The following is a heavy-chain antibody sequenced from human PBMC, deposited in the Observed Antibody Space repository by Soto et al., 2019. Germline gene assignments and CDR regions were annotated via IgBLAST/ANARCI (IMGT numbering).Heavy chain of an antibody. V-gene: IGHV3-74*02. J-gene: IGHJ6*02. D-gene: IGHD3-10*01. CDR2: MNEDGGTT. CDR1: GFTFSSYW. CDR3: ASDLSGRADV. Sequence: EVQLVESGGGLGRPGGSLRLSCAASGFTFSSYWMHWVRQAPGKGLVWVSRMNEDGGTTDYADSVKGRFTISRDNAKNTLYLQMTSLRVEDTAVYYCASDLSGRADVWGQGTTVTVSS.